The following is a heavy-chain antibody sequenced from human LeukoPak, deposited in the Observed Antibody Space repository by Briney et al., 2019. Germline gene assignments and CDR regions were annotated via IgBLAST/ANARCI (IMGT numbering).Heavy chain of an antibody. J-gene: IGHJ5*02. V-gene: IGHV1-8*01. D-gene: IGHD6-13*01. CDR2: MNPNSGNT. Sequence: GASVKVSCKASGYTFTSYDINWVRRATGQGLEWMGWMNPNSGNTGYAQKFQGRVTMTRNTSISTAYMELSSLRSEDTAVYYCARGRVAAAGRRRLCWFDPWGQGTLVTVSS. CDR1: GYTFTSYD. CDR3: ARGRVAAAGRRRLCWFDP.